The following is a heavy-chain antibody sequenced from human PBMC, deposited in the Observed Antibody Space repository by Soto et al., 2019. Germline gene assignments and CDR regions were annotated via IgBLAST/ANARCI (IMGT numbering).Heavy chain of an antibody. CDR3: ARAEGRFMITFGGGTMGDY. Sequence: GGSLRLSCAASGFTFSSYAMHWVRQAPGKGLEWVAVISYDGSNKYYADSVKGRFTISRDNSKNTLYLQMNSLRAEDTAVYYCARAEGRFMITFGGGTMGDYWGQGTLVTVSS. V-gene: IGHV3-30-3*01. CDR1: GFTFSSYA. CDR2: ISYDGSNK. J-gene: IGHJ4*02. D-gene: IGHD3-16*01.